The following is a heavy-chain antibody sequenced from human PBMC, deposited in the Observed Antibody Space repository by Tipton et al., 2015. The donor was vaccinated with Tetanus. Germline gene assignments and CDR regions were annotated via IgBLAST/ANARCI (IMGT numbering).Heavy chain of an antibody. CDR1: AITFSTYA. V-gene: IGHV3-23*01. D-gene: IGHD3-10*01. J-gene: IGHJ6*02. Sequence: SLRLSCVDSAITFSTYAMSWVRQAPGKGLEWVSGISRSGGPTYYADSVKGRFTISRDNSQRTLFLQMSSLRAEDTAVYFCANMDTYFYHGRDVWGQGTTVTVSS. CDR3: ANMDTYFYHGRDV. CDR2: ISRSGGPT.